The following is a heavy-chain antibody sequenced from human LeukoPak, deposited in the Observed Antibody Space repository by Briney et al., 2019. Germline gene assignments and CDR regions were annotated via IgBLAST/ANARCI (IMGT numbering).Heavy chain of an antibody. D-gene: IGHD5/OR15-5a*01. V-gene: IGHV4-59*12. CDR2: IYYSGST. CDR3: ARVGLRRRYWYFDL. J-gene: IGHJ2*01. Sequence: SETLSLTCTVSGGSISSYYWSWIRQPPGKGLEWIGYIYYSGSTNYNPSLKSRVTMSVDTSKNQFSLKLSSVTAADTAVYYCARVGLRRRYWYFDLWGRGTLVTVSS. CDR1: GGSISSYY.